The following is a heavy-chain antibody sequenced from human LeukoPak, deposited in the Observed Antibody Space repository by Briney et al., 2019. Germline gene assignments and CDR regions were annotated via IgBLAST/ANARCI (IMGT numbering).Heavy chain of an antibody. Sequence: SETLSLTCAVCGGSFSGYYWSWIRQPPGKGLEWIGEINHSGSTNYNPSLKSRVTISVDTSKNQFSLKLSSVTAADTAVYYCARGGVVTAVYYFDYWGQGTLVTVSS. D-gene: IGHD2-21*02. CDR2: INHSGST. CDR1: GGSFSGYY. J-gene: IGHJ4*02. V-gene: IGHV4-34*01. CDR3: ARGGVVTAVYYFDY.